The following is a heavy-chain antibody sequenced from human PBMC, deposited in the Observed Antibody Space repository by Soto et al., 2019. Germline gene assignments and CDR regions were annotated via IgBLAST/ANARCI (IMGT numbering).Heavy chain of an antibody. CDR3: ARDRSRFYYYYYGMDV. Sequence: PSQTLSLTCAISGDSVSSNSAAWNWIRQSPSRGLERLGRTYYRSKWYNDYAVSVKSRITINPDTSKNQLSLQLSSVTPEDTAVYYCARDRSRFYYYYYGMDVWGQGTTVTVSS. V-gene: IGHV6-1*01. CDR1: GDSVSSNSAA. CDR2: TYYRSKWYN. J-gene: IGHJ6*02. D-gene: IGHD1-26*01.